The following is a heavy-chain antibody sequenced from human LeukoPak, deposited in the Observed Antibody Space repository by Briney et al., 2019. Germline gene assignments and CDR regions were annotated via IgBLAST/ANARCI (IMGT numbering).Heavy chain of an antibody. J-gene: IGHJ4*02. V-gene: IGHV1-18*01. CDR3: AREVWFGELSERTLDY. CDR2: ISAYNGNT. CDR1: GYTFTSYG. Sequence: ASVKVSCKASGYTFTSYGVSWVRQAPGQGLEWMGWISAYNGNTNYAQKLQGRVTMTTDTSTSTAYMELRSLRSDDTAVYYCAREVWFGELSERTLDYWGQGTLVTVSS. D-gene: IGHD3-10*01.